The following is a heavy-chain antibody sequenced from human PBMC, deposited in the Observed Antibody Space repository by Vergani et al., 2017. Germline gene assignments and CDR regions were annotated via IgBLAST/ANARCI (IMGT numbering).Heavy chain of an antibody. D-gene: IGHD3-10*01. CDR1: GFTFSTYS. CDR3: ARDASMVRGVIPHSDYGMDV. Sequence: VQVVESGGGLAKPGGSLRLSCAASGFTFSTYSMNWVRQAPGKGLEWVAVISYDGSNKYYADSVKGRFTISRDNSKNTLYLQMNSLRAEDTAVYYCARDASMVRGVIPHSDYGMDVWGQGTTVTVSS. CDR2: ISYDGSNK. J-gene: IGHJ6*02. V-gene: IGHV3-30*03.